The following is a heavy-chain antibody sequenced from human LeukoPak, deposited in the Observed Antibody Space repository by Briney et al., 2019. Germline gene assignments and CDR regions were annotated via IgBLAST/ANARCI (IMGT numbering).Heavy chain of an antibody. CDR2: IYYSGST. D-gene: IGHD3-10*01. CDR3: VRDRELTY. J-gene: IGHJ4*02. Sequence: PSETLSLTCTVSGGSVSSGSYYWSWIRQPPGKGLEWIGYIYYSGSTNYNPSLKSRVTISVDTSKNQFSLKLSSVTAADTAVYYCVRDRELTYWGQGALVTVSS. V-gene: IGHV4-61*01. CDR1: GGSVSSGSYY.